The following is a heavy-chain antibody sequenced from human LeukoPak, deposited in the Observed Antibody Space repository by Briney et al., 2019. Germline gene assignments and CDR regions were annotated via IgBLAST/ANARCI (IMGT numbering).Heavy chain of an antibody. CDR2: IIPIFGTA. Sequence: SVKVSCKASGGTFSSYAISWVRQAPGQGLEWMGRIIPIFGTANYAQKFQGRVTITTDESTSTAYMELSSLRSEDTAVYYCAREKGYYDYVWGSYRYAANLDYWGQGTLVTVSS. D-gene: IGHD3-16*02. J-gene: IGHJ4*02. V-gene: IGHV1-69*05. CDR1: GGTFSSYA. CDR3: AREKGYYDYVWGSYRYAANLDY.